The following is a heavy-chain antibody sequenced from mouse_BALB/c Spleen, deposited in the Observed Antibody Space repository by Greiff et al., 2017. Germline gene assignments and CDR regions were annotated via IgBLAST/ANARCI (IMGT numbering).Heavy chain of an antibody. V-gene: IGHV1-7*01. Sequence: LVESGAELAKPGASVKMSCKASGYTFTSYWMHWVKQRPGQGLEWIGYINPSTGYTEYNQKFKDKATLTADKSSSTAYMQLSSLTSEDSAVYYCARGNFGDYYAMDYWGQGTSVTVSS. CDR3: ARGNFGDYYAMDY. D-gene: IGHD2-1*01. CDR1: GYTFTSYW. CDR2: INPSTGYT. J-gene: IGHJ4*01.